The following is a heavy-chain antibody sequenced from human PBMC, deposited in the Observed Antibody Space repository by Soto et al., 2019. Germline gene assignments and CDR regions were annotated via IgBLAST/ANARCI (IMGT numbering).Heavy chain of an antibody. D-gene: IGHD3-10*01. V-gene: IGHV3-7*05. CDR2: IKTDGSEK. CDR1: GFTFSDYC. J-gene: IGHJ4*02. CDR3: ASSMGRGGNDY. Sequence: EVQLVESGGGLVQPGGSLRLSCAASGFTFSDYCMSWVRQAPGKGLECVANIKTDGSEKYYVVPVKGRFTISRDNAKNSLYLQMNSLRAEDTAVYYCASSMGRGGNDYWGQGTLVAVSS.